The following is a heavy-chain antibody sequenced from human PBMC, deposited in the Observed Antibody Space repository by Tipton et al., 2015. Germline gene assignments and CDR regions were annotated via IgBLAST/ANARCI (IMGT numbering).Heavy chain of an antibody. D-gene: IGHD5-18*01. CDR3: ARGVKRDSYGKGGWFDP. Sequence: TLSLTCTVSGGSISSYYWSWIRQPPGKGLEWIGYIYYSGSTNYNPSLKSRVTISVDTSKNQFSLKLSSVTAADTAVYYCARGVKRDSYGKGGWFDPWGQGNLVTVSS. CDR2: IYYSGST. J-gene: IGHJ5*02. CDR1: GGSISSYY. V-gene: IGHV4-59*01.